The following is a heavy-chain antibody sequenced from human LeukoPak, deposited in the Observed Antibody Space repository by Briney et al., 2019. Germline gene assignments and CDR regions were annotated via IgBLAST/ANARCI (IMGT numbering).Heavy chain of an antibody. J-gene: IGHJ4*02. CDR3: ARGGWHYVFNY. Sequence: GGSLRLSCAASGFSFNTYEMNWVRQAPGKGLEWISYVASSGTTKYYADSVQGRFTISRDNAKNSLHLQMNSLRVEDTAVYYCARGGWHYVFNYWGQGTLVTVSS. CDR1: GFSFNTYE. V-gene: IGHV3-48*03. CDR2: VASSGTTK. D-gene: IGHD6-19*01.